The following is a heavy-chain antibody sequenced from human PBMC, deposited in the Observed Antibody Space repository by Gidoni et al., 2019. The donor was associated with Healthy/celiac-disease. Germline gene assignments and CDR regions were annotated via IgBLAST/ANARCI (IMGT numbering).Heavy chain of an antibody. CDR1: GGSISRGGYY. CDR3: ARDYIAAAGTGWFDP. J-gene: IGHJ5*02. Sequence: QVQLQESGPGLVKPSQTLSLTCTVSGGSISRGGYYWSWIRQHPGKGLEWIGYIYYSGSTYYNPSLKSRVTISVDTSKNQFSLKLSSVTAADTAVYYCARDYIAAAGTGWFDPWGQGTLVTVSS. CDR2: IYYSGST. D-gene: IGHD6-13*01. V-gene: IGHV4-31*03.